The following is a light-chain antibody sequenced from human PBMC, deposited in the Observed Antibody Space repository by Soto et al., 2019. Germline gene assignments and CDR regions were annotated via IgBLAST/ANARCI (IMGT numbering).Light chain of an antibody. Sequence: DVQMTQSPSTLSSSVGDRATITCRASQPISNYLNWYQQKAGDAPTLLIFGASSLQTGVPSKFSGSGYGTDFTLIIINRHHDDVAAYYCQQTHAVPLTFGHGTKL. CDR1: QPISNY. CDR2: GAS. J-gene: IGKJ5*01. CDR3: QQTHAVPLT. V-gene: IGKV1-39*01.